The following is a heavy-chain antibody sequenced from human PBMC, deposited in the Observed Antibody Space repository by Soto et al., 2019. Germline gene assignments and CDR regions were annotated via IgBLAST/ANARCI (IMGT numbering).Heavy chain of an antibody. V-gene: IGHV4-30-4*01. CDR1: GGSISSGDYY. J-gene: IGHJ4*02. Sequence: QVQLQESGPGLVKPSQTLSLTCTVSGGSISSGDYYWSWIRQPPGQGPEWIGYINYSGSTYYNPSLKSRGTVSVDPPKNQSSLNLSSVTAADTAVYYCARMTRYFVAHDYWGQGTLVTVSS. CDR3: ARMTRYFVAHDY. CDR2: INYSGST. D-gene: IGHD1-26*01.